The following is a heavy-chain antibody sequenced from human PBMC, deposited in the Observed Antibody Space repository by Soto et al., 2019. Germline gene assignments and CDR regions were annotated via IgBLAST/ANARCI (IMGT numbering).Heavy chain of an antibody. CDR1: RFTFSSYS. D-gene: IGHD3-10*01. CDR2: ISSSSSYI. CDR3: ARDGEVSDYYMDV. J-gene: IGHJ6*03. V-gene: IGHV3-21*01. Sequence: EVQLVESGGGLVKPGGSLRLSCAASRFTFSSYSMNWVRQAPGKGLEWVSSISSSSSYIYYADSVKGRFTISRDNAKNSLYLQMNSLRAEDTAVYYCARDGEVSDYYMDVWGKGTTVTVSS.